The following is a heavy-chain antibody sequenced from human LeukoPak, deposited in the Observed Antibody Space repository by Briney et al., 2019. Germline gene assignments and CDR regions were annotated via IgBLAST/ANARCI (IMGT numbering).Heavy chain of an antibody. D-gene: IGHD4-23*01. CDR2: ISWNSGSI. Sequence: GRPLRLSCAASGFTFDDYAMHWVRQAPGKGLEWVSGISWNSGSIGYADSVKGRFTISRDNAKNSLYLQMNSLRAEDTALYYCAKSPGPTTVVTILDYWGQGTLVTVSS. V-gene: IGHV3-9*01. J-gene: IGHJ4*02. CDR1: GFTFDDYA. CDR3: AKSPGPTTVVTILDY.